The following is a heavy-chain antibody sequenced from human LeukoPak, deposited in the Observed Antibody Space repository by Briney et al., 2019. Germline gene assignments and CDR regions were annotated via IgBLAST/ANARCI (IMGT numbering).Heavy chain of an antibody. CDR2: IYYSGST. Sequence: LSETLSLTCTVSGGSISSGGYYWSWIRQHPGKGLEWIGYIYYSGSTYYNPSLKSRVTISVDTSKNQFSLKLSSVTAADTAVYYCARVGRTVPAAIANFFDYWGQGTLVTVSS. CDR3: ARVGRTVPAAIANFFDY. D-gene: IGHD2-2*02. CDR1: GGSISSGGYY. V-gene: IGHV4-31*03. J-gene: IGHJ4*02.